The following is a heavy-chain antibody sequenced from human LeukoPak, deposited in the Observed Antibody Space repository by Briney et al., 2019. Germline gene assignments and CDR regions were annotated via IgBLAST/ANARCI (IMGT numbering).Heavy chain of an antibody. CDR3: AAMIGYFDY. J-gene: IGHJ4*02. V-gene: IGHV4-61*02. CDR1: GGSINSGNYY. D-gene: IGHD3-10*02. CDR2: IYTSGAI. Sequence: SETLSLTCTVSGGSINSGNYYWAWLRQPAGRRLEYIGRIYTSGAISYSPSLKSRVIISADTSKNQISLKLNSVTDADTAVYYCAAMIGYFDYWGQGTQVTVSS.